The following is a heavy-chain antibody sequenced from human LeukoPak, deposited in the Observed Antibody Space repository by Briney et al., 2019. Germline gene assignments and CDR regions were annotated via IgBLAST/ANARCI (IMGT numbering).Heavy chain of an antibody. Sequence: GGSLRLSCAASGFTFSSYAMNWVRQAPGKGLEWVSYITSSTSYIYYADSVKGRFTISRDNAKNSLYLQMNSLRAEDTAVYYCAREKGVSGYDYWGQGTLVTVSS. CDR1: GFTFSSYA. CDR3: AREKGVSGYDY. V-gene: IGHV3-21*01. CDR2: ITSSTSYI. J-gene: IGHJ4*02. D-gene: IGHD5/OR15-5a*01.